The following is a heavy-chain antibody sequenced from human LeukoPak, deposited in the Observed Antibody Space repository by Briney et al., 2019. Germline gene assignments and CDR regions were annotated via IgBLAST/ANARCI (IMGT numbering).Heavy chain of an antibody. CDR1: GFTFSSYA. Sequence: PGGSLRLSCAASGFTFSSYAMSWIRQAPGKGLEWVSGISGSGVTTYYVDSAKGRFTISRENPKNTLYLQMHSLRAEDTAIYYCARELNPPFASWGQGTLVTVSS. J-gene: IGHJ4*02. CDR3: ARELNPPFAS. V-gene: IGHV3-23*01. D-gene: IGHD3-16*01. CDR2: ISGSGVTT.